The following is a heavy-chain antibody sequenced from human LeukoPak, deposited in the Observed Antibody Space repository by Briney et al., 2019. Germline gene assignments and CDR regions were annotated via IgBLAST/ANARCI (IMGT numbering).Heavy chain of an antibody. D-gene: IGHD2-2*01. V-gene: IGHV3-30*02. Sequence: GGSLRLSCAASGFTFSSYGMHWVRQAPGKGLEWVAFIRYDGSNKYYADSVKGRFTISRDNSKNTLYLQMNSLRAEDTAVYYCAKDTSYYYYYMDVWGKGTTVTISS. J-gene: IGHJ6*03. CDR2: IRYDGSNK. CDR1: GFTFSSYG. CDR3: AKDTSYYYYYMDV.